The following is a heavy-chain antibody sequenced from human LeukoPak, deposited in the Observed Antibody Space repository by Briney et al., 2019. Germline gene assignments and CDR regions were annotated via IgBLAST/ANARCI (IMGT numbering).Heavy chain of an antibody. CDR2: IHYSGST. D-gene: IGHD4-17*01. Sequence: PSETLSLTYTVSGGSISSSSYSWGWIRQPPGKGLEWIGNIHYSGSTYDNPSLKSRVTISVDTSKNQFSLKLSSVTAADTAVYYCARDNGDYGSFDPWGQGTLVTVSS. CDR1: GGSISSSSYS. J-gene: IGHJ5*02. V-gene: IGHV4-39*07. CDR3: ARDNGDYGSFDP.